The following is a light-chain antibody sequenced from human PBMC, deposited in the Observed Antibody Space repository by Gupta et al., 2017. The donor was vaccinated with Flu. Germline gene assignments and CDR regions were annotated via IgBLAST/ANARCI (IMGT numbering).Light chain of an antibody. CDR2: RAS. CDR1: QGVSTD. Sequence: PSTLSASVGDRVTISCRASQGVSTDLAWYQQKPGKAPKRLIYRASTSETALPSRFSGIGSGREFTLRIISLLSEDFAIYYCRQDTNYPRTFGLGTRVEIK. CDR3: RQDTNYPRT. V-gene: IGKV1-17*01. J-gene: IGKJ2*01.